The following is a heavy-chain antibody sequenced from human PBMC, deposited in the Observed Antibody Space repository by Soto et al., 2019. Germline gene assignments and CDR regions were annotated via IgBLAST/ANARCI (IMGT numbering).Heavy chain of an antibody. Sequence: QVQLQESGPGLVKPSQTLSLTCTVSGGSISSGGYYWSWIRQHPGKGLEWIGYIYYSGSTYYNPSLQSRITISVDPSKNQFSLKLSPVTAADTAVYYCARNDGLMVYEGFDYWGQGTLVTVSS. V-gene: IGHV4-31*03. CDR2: IYYSGST. D-gene: IGHD2-8*01. CDR1: GGSISSGGYY. CDR3: ARNDGLMVYEGFDY. J-gene: IGHJ4*02.